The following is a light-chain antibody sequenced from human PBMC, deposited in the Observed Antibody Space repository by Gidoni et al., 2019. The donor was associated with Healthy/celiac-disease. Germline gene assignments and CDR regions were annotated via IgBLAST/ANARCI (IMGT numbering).Light chain of an antibody. V-gene: IGKV3-20*01. Sequence: DIVLTQSPGTLSLSPGERATLSCRASQSVSSSYLAWYQQKPGQAPRLLIYGASSRATGIPDRFSGSGSGTDFTLTISRLETEDCAVYYCQQYGSSPLTFGGGTKVEIK. CDR1: QSVSSSY. CDR2: GAS. CDR3: QQYGSSPLT. J-gene: IGKJ4*01.